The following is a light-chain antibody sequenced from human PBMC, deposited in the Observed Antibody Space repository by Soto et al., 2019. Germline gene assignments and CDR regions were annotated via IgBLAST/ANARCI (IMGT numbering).Light chain of an antibody. J-gene: IGKJ1*01. Sequence: EIVMTQSPATLSVSPGERATLSCRASQSVSSNLAWYQQKPGQAPRLRIYGASTRATGIPARFSGSGSWTEFTLTISSLQSEDFAVYYCQQYNNWPPWTFGQGTKVEIK. CDR1: QSVSSN. CDR3: QQYNNWPPWT. CDR2: GAS. V-gene: IGKV3-15*01.